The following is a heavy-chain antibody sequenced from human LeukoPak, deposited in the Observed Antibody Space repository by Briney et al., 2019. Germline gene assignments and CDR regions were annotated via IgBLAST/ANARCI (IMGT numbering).Heavy chain of an antibody. V-gene: IGHV3-23*01. D-gene: IGHD3-10*01. CDR2: ISGSGGST. CDR1: GFTFSSYA. J-gene: IGHJ4*02. CDR3: AKSEGTYYGSGSYSNN. Sequence: GGSLRLSCAASGFTFSSYAMSWVRQAPGKGLEWVSAISGSGGSTYYADSVKGRFTISRDNSKNTLYLQMNSVRAEDTAVYYCAKSEGTYYGSGSYSNNWGQGTLVTVSS.